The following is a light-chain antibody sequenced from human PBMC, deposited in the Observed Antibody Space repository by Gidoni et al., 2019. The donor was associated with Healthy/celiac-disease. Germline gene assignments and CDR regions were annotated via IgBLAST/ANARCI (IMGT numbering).Light chain of an antibody. V-gene: IGKV3-15*01. CDR2: GAS. CDR1: QSVSSN. CDR3: QQYNNWPPWT. J-gene: IGKJ1*01. Sequence: EIVMTQSPATLSVSPGERATLSCRASQSVSSNLAWHQQKPGQAPRLLIYGASTRATGIPARFSGSGSGTEFTLTISSLQSEDFAVYYCQQYNNWPPWTSXQXTKVEIK.